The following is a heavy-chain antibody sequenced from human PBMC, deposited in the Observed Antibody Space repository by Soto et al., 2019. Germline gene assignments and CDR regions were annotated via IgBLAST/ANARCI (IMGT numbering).Heavy chain of an antibody. V-gene: IGHV1-69*13. CDR1: GGTFSSYA. J-gene: IGHJ6*02. CDR3: ARQVVVVVAATNYGMDV. CDR2: IIPIFGTA. D-gene: IGHD2-15*01. Sequence: SVKVSCKASGGTFSSYAISWVRQAPGQGLEWMGGIIPIFGTANYAQKFQGRVTITADESTSTAYMELSSLRSEDTAVYYCARQVVVVVAATNYGMDVWGQGTTVTVSS.